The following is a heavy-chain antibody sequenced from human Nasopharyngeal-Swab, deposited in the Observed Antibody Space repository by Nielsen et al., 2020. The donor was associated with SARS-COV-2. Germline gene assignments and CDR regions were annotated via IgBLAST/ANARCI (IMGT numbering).Heavy chain of an antibody. V-gene: IGHV3-21*06. CDR2: ISSSSTFI. CDR1: GFTFSRYN. J-gene: IGHJ5*02. Sequence: GGSLRLFCAASGFTFSRYNMKWVRQAPGKGLEWVSSISSSSTFIYYADSVKGRFTISRDNAKNSLYLQMNSLRAEDTAVYYCARDLSKDDNWFGPWGQGTLVTVSS. CDR3: ARDLSKDDNWFGP.